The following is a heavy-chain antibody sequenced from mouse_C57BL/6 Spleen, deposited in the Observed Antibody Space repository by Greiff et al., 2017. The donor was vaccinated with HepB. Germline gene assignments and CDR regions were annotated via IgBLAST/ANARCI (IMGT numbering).Heavy chain of an antibody. CDR3: ARKEGQLRLPYYAMDY. V-gene: IGHV5-17*01. CDR2: ISSGSSTI. CDR1: GFTFSDYG. J-gene: IGHJ4*01. Sequence: EVQVVESGGGLVKPGGSLKLSCAASGFTFSDYGMHWVRQAPEKGLEWVAYISSGSSTIYYADTVKGRFTISRDNAKKTLFLQMTSLRSEDTAMYYCARKEGQLRLPYYAMDYWGQGTSVTVSS. D-gene: IGHD3-2*02.